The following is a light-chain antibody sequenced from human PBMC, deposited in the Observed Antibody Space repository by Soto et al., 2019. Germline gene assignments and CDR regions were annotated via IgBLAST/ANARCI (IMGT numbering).Light chain of an antibody. J-gene: IGLJ2*01. CDR1: SSNIGTGYD. V-gene: IGLV1-40*01. Sequence: QSVLTQPPSVSGAPGQRVTISCTGSSSNIGTGYDVHWYQQLPGTAPKLLIYGHNNRPSGVPDRFSASKSGTSASLAITGLQAEDEADYYCQSSDTSLSGSVVFGGGTKLTVL. CDR3: QSSDTSLSGSVV. CDR2: GHN.